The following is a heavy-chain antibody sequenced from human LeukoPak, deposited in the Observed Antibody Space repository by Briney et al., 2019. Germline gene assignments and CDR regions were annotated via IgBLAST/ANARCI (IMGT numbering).Heavy chain of an antibody. V-gene: IGHV3-7*01. CDR2: IKQDGSEK. D-gene: IGHD3-22*01. Sequence: GGSLRLSCAASGFTFSSYWMSWVRQAPGKGLEWVANIKQDGSEKYYVDSVKGRFTISRDNAKNSLYLQMNSLRAEDTAVYYCARDLTHKYYYDSSGYPNPLDYWGQGILVTVSS. CDR3: ARDLTHKYYYDSSGYPNPLDY. J-gene: IGHJ4*02. CDR1: GFTFSSYW.